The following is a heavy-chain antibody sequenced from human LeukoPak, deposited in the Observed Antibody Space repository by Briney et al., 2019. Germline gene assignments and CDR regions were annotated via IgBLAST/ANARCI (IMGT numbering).Heavy chain of an antibody. CDR2: ISSDGTSK. V-gene: IGHV3-30-3*01. CDR1: GFTFTKYW. D-gene: IGHD3-3*01. Sequence: GGSLRLSCAASGFTFTKYWMTWVRQAPGKGLEWVAVISSDGTSKYYADSVKGRFTISRDNSKDMLYLQMNSLRAEDTAVYYCATRTSDYDFWSGVDYWGQGTLVTVSS. J-gene: IGHJ4*02. CDR3: ATRTSDYDFWSGVDY.